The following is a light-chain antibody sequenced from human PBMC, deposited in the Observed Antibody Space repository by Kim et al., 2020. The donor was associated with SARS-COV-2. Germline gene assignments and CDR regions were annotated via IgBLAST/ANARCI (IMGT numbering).Light chain of an antibody. Sequence: GQSITISCTGTSSDVGNYNYVAWYQQHPAKAPKLMIYDISKRPSGVSNRFSGSKSGNTASLTISGLQAEDEADYYCSSYTSSTTLVFGGGTQLTVL. CDR1: SSDVGNYNY. V-gene: IGLV2-14*03. CDR3: SSYTSSTTLV. CDR2: DIS. J-gene: IGLJ2*01.